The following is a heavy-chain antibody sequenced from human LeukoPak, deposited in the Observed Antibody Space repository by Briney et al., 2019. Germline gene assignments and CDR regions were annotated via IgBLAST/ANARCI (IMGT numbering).Heavy chain of an antibody. Sequence: SETLSLTCTVSGGSISSYYWSWIRQPPGKGLEWIGYIYYSGSTNYNPSLKSRVTISVDTSKNQFSLKLSSVTAADTAVYYCARDWYYYGSGSPNDNYYYYMDVWGKGTTVTISS. V-gene: IGHV4-59*12. CDR1: GGSISSYY. D-gene: IGHD3-10*01. CDR3: ARDWYYYGSGSPNDNYYYYMDV. CDR2: IYYSGST. J-gene: IGHJ6*03.